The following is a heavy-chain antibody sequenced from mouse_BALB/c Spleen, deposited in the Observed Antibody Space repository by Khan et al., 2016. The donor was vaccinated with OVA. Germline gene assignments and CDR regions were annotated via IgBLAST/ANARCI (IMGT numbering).Heavy chain of an antibody. V-gene: IGHV1-4*01. CDR1: GYTFSTYS. J-gene: IGHJ2*01. CDR2: INPTSGYT. CDR3: TRDRIDY. Sequence: QVQLKQSGAALAKPGASVKMSCKASGYTFSTYSMHWVKQRPGQGLEWIGYINPTSGYTDYTEKFKDKATCSADKSSRTAYIQLSRLTSEDYAVYYCTRDRIDYWGQGTTLTVSS.